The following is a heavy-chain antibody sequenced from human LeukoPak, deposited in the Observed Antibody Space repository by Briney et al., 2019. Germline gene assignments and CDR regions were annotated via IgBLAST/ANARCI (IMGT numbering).Heavy chain of an antibody. CDR1: GFTFSRYW. J-gene: IGHJ1*01. Sequence: GGSLRLSCVASGFTFSRYWMNWVRQAPGKGLEWVAVISYDENNKYYADSVKGRFTISRDNSKNTLYLQMNSLRADDTAVYYCASSRYDRLWGRGLQHWGQGTLVTVSS. V-gene: IGHV3-30-3*01. D-gene: IGHD3-16*01. CDR3: ASSRYDRLWGRGLQH. CDR2: ISYDENNK.